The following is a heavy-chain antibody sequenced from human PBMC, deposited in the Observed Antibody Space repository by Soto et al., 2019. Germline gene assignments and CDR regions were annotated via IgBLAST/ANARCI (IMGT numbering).Heavy chain of an antibody. CDR3: ARDLVSSIAARPPGYYYYYGMDV. J-gene: IGHJ6*02. D-gene: IGHD6-6*01. CDR1: GYTFTGYY. V-gene: IGHV1-2*04. CDR2: INPNSGGT. Sequence: ASVKVSCKASGYTFTGYYMHWVRQAPGQGLEWMGWINPNSGGTNYAQKFQGWVTMTRDTSISTAYMELSRLRSDDTAVYYCARDLVSSIAARPPGYYYYYGMDVWGQGTTVTVSS.